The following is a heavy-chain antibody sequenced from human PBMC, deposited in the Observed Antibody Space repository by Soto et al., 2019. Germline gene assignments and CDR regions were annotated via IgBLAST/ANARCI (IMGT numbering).Heavy chain of an antibody. CDR2: IYHSGST. V-gene: IGHV4-31*03. J-gene: IGHJ2*01. D-gene: IGHD2-15*01. Sequence: QVQLQESGPGLVKPSQTLSLTCTVSGGSISSGGYYWSWIRQHPGKGLEWIGYIYHSGSTYYNPSLKSRVTISVDTSKNQFSLKLSSVTAADTAVYYCARGVGYCSGGSCYSNWYFDLWGRGTLVTVSS. CDR1: GGSISSGGYY. CDR3: ARGVGYCSGGSCYSNWYFDL.